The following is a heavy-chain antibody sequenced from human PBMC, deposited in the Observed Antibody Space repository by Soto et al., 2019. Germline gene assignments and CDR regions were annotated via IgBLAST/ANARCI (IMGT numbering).Heavy chain of an antibody. CDR2: INPSGGST. Sequence: SVKVSFKASGYTFTSYYMHWVRQAPGQGLEWMGIINPSGGSTSYAQKFQGRVTMTRDTSTSTVYMELSSLRSEDTAVYYCARDLGRGYYDSSGYFFDYWGQGTLVTVSS. CDR1: GYTFTSYY. D-gene: IGHD3-22*01. V-gene: IGHV1-46*01. J-gene: IGHJ4*02. CDR3: ARDLGRGYYDSSGYFFDY.